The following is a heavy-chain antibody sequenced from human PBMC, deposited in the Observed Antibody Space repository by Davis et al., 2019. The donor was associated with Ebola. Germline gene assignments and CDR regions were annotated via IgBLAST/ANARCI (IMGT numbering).Heavy chain of an antibody. CDR3: AADPTYYYDSSGCRFDY. CDR2: INAGNGNT. D-gene: IGHD3-22*01. Sequence: ASVKVSCKASGYTFTSYAMHWVRQAPGQRLEWMGWINAGNGNTKYSQKFQGRVTITRDMSTSTAYMELSSLRSEDTAVYYCAADPTYYYDSSGCRFDYWGQGTLVTVSS. J-gene: IGHJ4*02. V-gene: IGHV1-3*01. CDR1: GYTFTSYA.